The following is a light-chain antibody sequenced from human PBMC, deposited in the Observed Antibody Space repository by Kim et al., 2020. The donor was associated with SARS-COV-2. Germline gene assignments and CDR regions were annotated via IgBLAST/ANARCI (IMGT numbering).Light chain of an antibody. CDR2: CAT. CDR3: QQVGGSPPIT. Sequence: LCGGTSLSRRDGETVGGLKLRWFPPKPGQAPRLLLFCATSRATGIPDRFRGSGSGTGFTPTIRRLEPEDFSIYYCQQVGGSPPITFGQGTRLEIK. CDR1: ETVGGLK. J-gene: IGKJ5*01. V-gene: IGKV3-20*01.